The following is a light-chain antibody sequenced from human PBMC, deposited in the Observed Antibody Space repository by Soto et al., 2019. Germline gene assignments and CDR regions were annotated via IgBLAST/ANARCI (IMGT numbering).Light chain of an antibody. CDR2: GVT. CDR1: RSDIGSYDF. V-gene: IGLV2-14*01. Sequence: QSALTQPASVSGSPGQSITISCTGSRSDIGSYDFVSWYQQHPGKVPKLIIHGVTNRPSGVSHRFSGSKSDYTASLTISGLQAEDEGDYYCSSYTTAYFYVFGTGTKVTVL. J-gene: IGLJ1*01. CDR3: SSYTTAYFYV.